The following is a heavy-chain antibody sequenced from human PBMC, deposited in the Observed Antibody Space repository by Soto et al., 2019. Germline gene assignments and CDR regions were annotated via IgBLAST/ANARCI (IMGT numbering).Heavy chain of an antibody. CDR3: ALSTSYSASGLLAY. V-gene: IGHV3-23*01. CDR1: GITFSNYG. Sequence: EVQLLESGGDLVQPGGSLRLSCSASGITFSNYGMSWVRQSPRRGLEWVSDINAGGSGINYADSVQGRFTISRDNSKNTLHLQMNSLRDEDTATYYCALSTSYSASGLLAYWDQGTLVTVSS. CDR2: INAGGSGI. D-gene: IGHD3-10*01. J-gene: IGHJ4*02.